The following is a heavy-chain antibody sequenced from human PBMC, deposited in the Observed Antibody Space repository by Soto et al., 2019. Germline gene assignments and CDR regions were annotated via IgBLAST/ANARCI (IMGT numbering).Heavy chain of an antibody. V-gene: IGHV4-39*01. CDR2: IYYSGST. CDR3: ARLTQWLGRVRYFDL. D-gene: IGHD6-19*01. J-gene: IGHJ2*01. CDR1: GGSISSSSYY. Sequence: QLQLQESGPGLVKPSETLSLTCTVSGGSISSSSYYWGWIRQPPGKGLEWIGSIYYSGSTYYNPSLKSRVTLSVDTSKNQFSLKLSSVTAADTAVYYCARLTQWLGRVRYFDLWGRGTLVTVSS.